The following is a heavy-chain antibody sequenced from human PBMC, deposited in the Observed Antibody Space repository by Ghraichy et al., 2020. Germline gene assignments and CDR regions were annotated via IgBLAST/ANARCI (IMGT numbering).Heavy chain of an antibody. CDR1: GFTFSSHW. CDR2: IDLNGRTT. Sequence: LSLTCVASGFTFSSHWMHWVRQSPGKGLEWVSRIDLNGRTTDYAESVKGRFTISRDNAKSTLYLQMNSLRDEDTAVYYCARIRITGYSFFDYWGQETLVTVAS. V-gene: IGHV3-74*01. J-gene: IGHJ4*02. CDR3: ARIRITGYSFFDY. D-gene: IGHD3-9*01.